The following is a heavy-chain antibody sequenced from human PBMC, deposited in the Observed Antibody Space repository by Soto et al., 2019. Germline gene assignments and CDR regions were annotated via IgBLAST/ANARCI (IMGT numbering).Heavy chain of an antibody. CDR3: ARRLYYDSSGFEGGGMDV. CDR2: IYYSGST. CDR1: GGSISSSSYY. D-gene: IGHD3-22*01. V-gene: IGHV4-39*01. Sequence: QLQLQESGPGLVKPSETLSLTCTVSGGSISSSSYYWGWIRQPPGKGLEWIGRIYYSGSTYYNPSLTSRVTISMNTSKNQFSLRLSSVTAADTGVYYCARRLYYDSSGFEGGGMDVWGQGTTVTVSS. J-gene: IGHJ6*02.